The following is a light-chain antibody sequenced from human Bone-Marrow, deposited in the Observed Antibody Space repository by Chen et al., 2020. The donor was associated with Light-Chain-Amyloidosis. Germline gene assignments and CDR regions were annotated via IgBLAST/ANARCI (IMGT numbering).Light chain of an antibody. J-gene: IGLJ3*02. Sequence: YVLTHPSSVSVAPGQTATIACGGNNIGSTSVHWYQQTPGQAPLLVVYDDSDRPSGIPERLSGSNSGNAATLTLSRVEAGDEADSYCQVWDRSSDRPVFGGGTKLTVL. V-gene: IGLV3-21*02. CDR2: DDS. CDR1: NIGSTS. CDR3: QVWDRSSDRPV.